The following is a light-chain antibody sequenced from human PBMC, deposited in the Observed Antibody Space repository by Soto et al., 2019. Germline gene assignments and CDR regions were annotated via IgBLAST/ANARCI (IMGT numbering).Light chain of an antibody. V-gene: IGKV1-9*01. J-gene: IGKJ4*01. CDR1: QGIGSY. CDR2: AAS. Sequence: DIQLTQSPSFLSASLGDRVTITCRASQGIGSYLAWYQQKPGKAPRLLIYAASTLQSGVPSGFSGSGSDTEFTLTISSLQPEDFATYYCQKLNNYPLTFGGGTKVEIK. CDR3: QKLNNYPLT.